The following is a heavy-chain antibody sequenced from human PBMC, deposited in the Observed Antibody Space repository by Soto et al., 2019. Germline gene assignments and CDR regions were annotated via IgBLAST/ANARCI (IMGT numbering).Heavy chain of an antibody. CDR3: ARVRGPLPAASGY. J-gene: IGHJ4*02. Sequence: PGGSLRLSCAASGFTFSSYAMHWVRQAPGKGLEWVAVISYDGSNKYYADSVKGRFTISRDNSKNTLYLQMNSLRAEDTAVYYCARVRGPLPAASGYWGQGTLVTSPQ. V-gene: IGHV3-30-3*01. CDR1: GFTFSSYA. CDR2: ISYDGSNK. D-gene: IGHD2-2*01.